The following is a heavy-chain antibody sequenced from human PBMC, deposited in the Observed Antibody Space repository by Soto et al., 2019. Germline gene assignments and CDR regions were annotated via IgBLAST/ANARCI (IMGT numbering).Heavy chain of an antibody. J-gene: IGHJ4*02. Sequence: EVQLVESGGGLVKPGGSLRLSCAASGFTFTRYSMSWVRQAPGKGLEWVSSISSTTNYIYYGDSMKGRFTISRDNAKKSLYLEMNSLRAEVTAVYYCARESEDLTSNFDYWGQGTLVTVSS. CDR1: GFTFTRYS. V-gene: IGHV3-21*01. CDR3: ARESEDLTSNFDY. CDR2: ISSTTNYI.